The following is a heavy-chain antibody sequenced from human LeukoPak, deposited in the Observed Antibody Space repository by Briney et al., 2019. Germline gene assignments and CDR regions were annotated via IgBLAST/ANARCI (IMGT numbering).Heavy chain of an antibody. V-gene: IGHV4-39*07. Sequence: SETLSLTCTVSGGSISSSSYYWGWIRQPPGKGLEWIGFIYHSGSTYYNPSLKSRVTISVDTSKNQFSLKLSSVTAADTAVYYCARGNCSGGSCYSYYYYNYMDVWGKGTTVTVSS. CDR3: ARGNCSGGSCYSYYYYNYMDV. J-gene: IGHJ6*03. CDR1: GGSISSSSYY. CDR2: IYHSGST. D-gene: IGHD2-15*01.